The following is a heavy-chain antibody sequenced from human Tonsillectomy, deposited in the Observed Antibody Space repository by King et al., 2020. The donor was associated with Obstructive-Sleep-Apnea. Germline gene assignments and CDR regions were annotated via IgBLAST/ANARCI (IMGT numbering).Heavy chain of an antibody. J-gene: IGHJ4*02. CDR2: INPNSGGT. Sequence: QLVQSGAEVKKPGASVKVSCKASGYTFTGYYLHWVRQAPGQGLECMGWINPNSGGTNYAQKFQGRVTMTRDTSINTAYMELSRLRSDDTAVYYCALTFGGVILDAYFDYWGQGTLVTVSS. CDR3: ALTFGGVILDAYFDY. CDR1: GYTFTGYY. D-gene: IGHD3-16*02. V-gene: IGHV1-2*02.